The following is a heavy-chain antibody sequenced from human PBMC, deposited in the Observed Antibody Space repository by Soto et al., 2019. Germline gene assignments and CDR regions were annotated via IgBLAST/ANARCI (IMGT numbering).Heavy chain of an antibody. J-gene: IGHJ6*02. V-gene: IGHV3-53*01. CDR3: AREEGSAYNFGYGMDV. D-gene: IGHD5-18*01. CDR2: IYNGGRP. CDR1: GFTVSGNY. Sequence: RLSCASSGFTVSGNYMRWVRQDPGKGLEWVSIIYNGGRPDYADSVKGRFTVSRDNSKNTLYLQMNSLRVEDTGVYYCAREEGSAYNFGYGMDVWGQGTTVNVSS.